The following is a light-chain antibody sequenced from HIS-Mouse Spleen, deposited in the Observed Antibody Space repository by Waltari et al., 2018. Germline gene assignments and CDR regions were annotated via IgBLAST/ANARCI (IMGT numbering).Light chain of an antibody. V-gene: IGLV3-25*03. CDR1: ALPKQY. J-gene: IGLJ3*02. CDR3: QSADSSGTWV. Sequence: SYELTQPPSVSVSPGQTARITCSGDALPKQYAYWYQQKPGQAPVLVIYKDSARPSGIPERCSGSSSGTTVTLTISGVQAEDEADYYCQSADSSGTWVFGGGTKLTVL. CDR2: KDS.